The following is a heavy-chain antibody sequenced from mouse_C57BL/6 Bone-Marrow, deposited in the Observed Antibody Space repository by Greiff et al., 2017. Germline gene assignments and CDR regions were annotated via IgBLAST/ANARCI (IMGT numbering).Heavy chain of an antibody. CDR1: GFTFSSYA. Sequence: DVMLVESGGGLVKPGGSLKLSCAASGFTFSSYAMSWVRQTPEKRLEWVATISDGGSYTYYPDNVKGRFTISRDNAKNNLYLQMSHLKSEDTAMXYCARGWLPYWYFDVWGTGTTVTVSA. CDR2: ISDGGSYT. V-gene: IGHV5-4*03. CDR3: ARGWLPYWYFDV. D-gene: IGHD2-2*01. J-gene: IGHJ1*03.